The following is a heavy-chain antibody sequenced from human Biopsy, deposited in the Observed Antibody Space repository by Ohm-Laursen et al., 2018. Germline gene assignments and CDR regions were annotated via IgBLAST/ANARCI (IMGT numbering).Heavy chain of an antibody. V-gene: IGHV3-74*03. J-gene: IGHJ6*02. CDR3: AKDLHNYGMDV. CDR1: GFTFSSYW. Sequence: SLRLSCSASGFTFSSYWMNWVRQVPGKGLGWVATINKDGSTLQYVDSVRGRFTISRDNAKNTLHLQMNSLRADDTAIYYCAKDLHNYGMDVWGQGTTVTVSS. CDR2: INKDGSTL.